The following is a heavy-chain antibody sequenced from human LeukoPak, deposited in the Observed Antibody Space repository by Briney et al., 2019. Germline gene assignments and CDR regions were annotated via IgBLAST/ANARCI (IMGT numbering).Heavy chain of an antibody. Sequence: GGSLRLSCAASGFTFSSYSMTWVRQAPGKGLEWVSSISSSSSYIYYADSVKGRFTISRDNAKNSLYLQMDSLRAEDTAVYYCARDQGNGCFDPWGQGSLVTVSS. CDR3: ARDQGNGCFDP. CDR2: ISSSSSYI. V-gene: IGHV3-21*01. D-gene: IGHD1-1*01. J-gene: IGHJ5*02. CDR1: GFTFSSYS.